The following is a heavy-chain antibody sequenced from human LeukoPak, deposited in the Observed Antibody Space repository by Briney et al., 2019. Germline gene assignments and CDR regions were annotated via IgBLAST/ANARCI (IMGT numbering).Heavy chain of an antibody. V-gene: IGHV4-59*06. CDR2: IYYSGST. Sequence: SETLSLTCTVSGGSISSYYWSWIRQHPGKGLEWIGYIYYSGSTYYNPSLKSRVTISVDTSKNQFSLKLSSVTAADTAVYYCARAPLSSGMDVWGQGTTVTVSS. J-gene: IGHJ6*02. CDR3: ARAPLSSGMDV. CDR1: GGSISSYY.